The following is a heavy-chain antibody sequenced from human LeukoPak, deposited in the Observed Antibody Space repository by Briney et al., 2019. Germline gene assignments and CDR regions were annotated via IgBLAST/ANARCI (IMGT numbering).Heavy chain of an antibody. Sequence: SETLSLTCTVSGGSISSSSYYWGWIRQPPGKGLEWIGSIYYSGSTYYNPSLKSRVTISVDTSKNQFSLKLSSVTAADTAVYYCARHLRLGELSLGRFDYWGQGTLVIVSS. CDR2: IYYSGST. CDR3: ARHLRLGELSLGRFDY. V-gene: IGHV4-39*01. D-gene: IGHD3-16*02. CDR1: GGSISSSSYY. J-gene: IGHJ4*02.